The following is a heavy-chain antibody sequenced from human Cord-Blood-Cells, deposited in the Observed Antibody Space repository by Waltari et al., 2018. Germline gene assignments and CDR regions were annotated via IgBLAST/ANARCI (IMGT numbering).Heavy chain of an antibody. V-gene: IGHV3-30-3*01. Sequence: QVQLVESGGGVVQPGRSLGLSCAASGFTLRRYAMPGVRQAPGTGLEWVAVISYDGSNKYYADSVKGRFTISRDNSKNTLYLQMNSLRAEDTAVYYCASLIAAADYWGQGTLVTVSS. CDR2: ISYDGSNK. J-gene: IGHJ4*02. D-gene: IGHD6-13*01. CDR1: GFTLRRYA. CDR3: ASLIAAADY.